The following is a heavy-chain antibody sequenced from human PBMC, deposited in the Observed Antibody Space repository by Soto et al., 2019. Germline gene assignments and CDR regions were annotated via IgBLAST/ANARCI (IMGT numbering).Heavy chain of an antibody. J-gene: IGHJ3*02. Sequence: VGSLRLSCAASGFTFSSYGMHWVRQAPGKGLEWVAVISYDGSNKYYADSVKGRFTISRDNSKNTLYLQMNSLRAEDTAVYYCAKGYYDRTRGDRDAFDIWGQGTMVTVSS. CDR1: GFTFSSYG. V-gene: IGHV3-30*18. CDR2: ISYDGSNK. CDR3: AKGYYDRTRGDRDAFDI. D-gene: IGHD3-22*01.